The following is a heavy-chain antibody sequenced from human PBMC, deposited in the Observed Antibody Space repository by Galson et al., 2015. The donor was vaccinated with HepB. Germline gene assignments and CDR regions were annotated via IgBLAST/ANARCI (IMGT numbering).Heavy chain of an antibody. J-gene: IGHJ6*03. CDR2: ISGSGDTT. D-gene: IGHD3-3*01. CDR3: AKRISITFFGPGKNYMDV. Sequence: SLRLSCAASGFTFSSHAMSWVRQAPGKGLEWVSGISGSGDTTYYAGSVEGRSTISRDNSKNTLYMQINSLTAEDTAVYYCAKRISITFFGPGKNYMDVWGKGTTVTVSS. V-gene: IGHV3-23*01. CDR1: GFTFSSHA.